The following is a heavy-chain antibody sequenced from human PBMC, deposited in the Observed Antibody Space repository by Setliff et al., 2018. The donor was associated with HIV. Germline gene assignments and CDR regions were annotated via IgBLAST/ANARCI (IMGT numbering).Heavy chain of an antibody. CDR3: ARSGYSSSWYLDYYYYYGMDV. Sequence: SVKVSCKASGYTFTGYYMHWVRQAPGQGLEWMGWINPNSGGTNYAQKFQGRVTMTRDTSISTAYMELSRLRSDDTAVYYCARSGYSSSWYLDYYYYYGMDVWVPETLLVTVSS. D-gene: IGHD6-13*01. CDR1: GYTFTGYY. CDR2: INPNSGGT. V-gene: IGHV1-2*02. J-gene: IGHJ6*02.